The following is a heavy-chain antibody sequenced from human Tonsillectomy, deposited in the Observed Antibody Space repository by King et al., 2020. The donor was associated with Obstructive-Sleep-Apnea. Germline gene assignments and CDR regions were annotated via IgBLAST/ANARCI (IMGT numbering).Heavy chain of an antibody. J-gene: IGHJ4*02. V-gene: IGHV4-31*03. Sequence: QLQESGPGLVKPSQTLSLTCTVSGGSISSGGYYWSWIRQHPGKGLEWIGYIYYSGSTYYNPSLKSRVTISVDTSKNQFSLKLSSVTAAATAVYYCASDRRGKGGIAAAGYYFDYWGQGTLVTVSS. D-gene: IGHD6-13*01. CDR1: GGSISSGGYY. CDR3: ASDRRGKGGIAAAGYYFDY. CDR2: IYYSGST.